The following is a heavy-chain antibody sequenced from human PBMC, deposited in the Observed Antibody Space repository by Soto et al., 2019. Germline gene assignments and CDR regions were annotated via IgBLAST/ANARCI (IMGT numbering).Heavy chain of an antibody. V-gene: IGHV1-3*01. J-gene: IGHJ5*02. D-gene: IGHD2-15*01. CDR3: ARGIATGQLDP. Sequence: GSSVKVSCKASGYTFTRYTMNWVRQAPGQRLEWMGWINPDNGNTKSSQKFQDRVIITRDTSASTAYTGLSSLRSEDTAVYYCARGIATGQLDPWGQGTLVTVSS. CDR1: GYTFTRYT. CDR2: INPDNGNT.